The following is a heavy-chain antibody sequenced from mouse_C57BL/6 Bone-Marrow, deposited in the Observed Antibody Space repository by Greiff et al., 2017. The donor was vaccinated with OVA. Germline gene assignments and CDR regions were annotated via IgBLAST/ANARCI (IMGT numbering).Heavy chain of an antibody. D-gene: IGHD1-1*01. CDR3: ARVLFRYFDV. CDR2: LSNLAYSI. V-gene: IGHV5-15*01. CDR1: GFTFSDYG. J-gene: IGHJ1*03. Sequence: EVQRVESGGGLVQPGGSLKLSCAASGFTFSDYGMAWVRQAPRKGPEWVAFLSNLAYSIYYADTVTGRFTISRENAKNTLYLEMSSLRSEDTAMYYCARVLFRYFDVWGTGTTVTVSS.